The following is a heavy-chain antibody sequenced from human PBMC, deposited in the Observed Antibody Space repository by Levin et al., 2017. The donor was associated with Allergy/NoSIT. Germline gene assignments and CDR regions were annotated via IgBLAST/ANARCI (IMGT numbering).Heavy chain of an antibody. Sequence: GGSLRLSCSASGFTFISYAMHWVRQAPGKGLEHVSAITEKNGGDTYYADSVKGRFTISRDISKNTLYLQMRSLRTEDTAVYYCVKDKGPGSLDFWGQGILVTVSS. CDR3: VKDKGPGSLDF. CDR2: ITEKNGGDT. D-gene: IGHD3-10*01. J-gene: IGHJ4*02. V-gene: IGHV3-64D*06. CDR1: GFTFISYA.